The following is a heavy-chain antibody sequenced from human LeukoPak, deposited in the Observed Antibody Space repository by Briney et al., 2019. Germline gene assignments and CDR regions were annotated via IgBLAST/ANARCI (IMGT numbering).Heavy chain of an antibody. CDR3: ARSTDQLLYYYGMDV. Sequence: GGSLRLSCAASGFTFSSYAMHWVRQAPGKGLEWVAVISYDGSNKYYADSAKGRFTISRDNSKNTLYLQMNSLRAEDTAVYYCARSTDQLLYYYGMDVWGQGTTVTVSS. D-gene: IGHD2-2*01. V-gene: IGHV3-30-3*01. CDR2: ISYDGSNK. J-gene: IGHJ6*02. CDR1: GFTFSSYA.